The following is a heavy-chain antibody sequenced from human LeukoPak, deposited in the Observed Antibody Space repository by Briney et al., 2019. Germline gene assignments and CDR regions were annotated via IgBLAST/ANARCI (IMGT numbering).Heavy chain of an antibody. CDR1: GDTFSSYA. V-gene: IGHV1-69*01. CDR3: ARSNNVFFAGDH. J-gene: IGHJ4*02. CDR2: IIPMSGTT. Sequence: SVKVSCKASGDTFSSYAFIWVRQAPGQGLEWMGAIIPMSGTTHYAQNFQGRVTITSDESTSTVYLEVTSLRSEDTALYYCARSNNVFFAGDHWGQGTLVTVSS. D-gene: IGHD1/OR15-1a*01.